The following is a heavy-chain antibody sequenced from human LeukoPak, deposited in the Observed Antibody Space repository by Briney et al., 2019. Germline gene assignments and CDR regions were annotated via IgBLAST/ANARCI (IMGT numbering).Heavy chain of an antibody. CDR2: IKQDGSEK. D-gene: IGHD2-2*01. CDR1: GFTISSYW. Sequence: PGGSLRLSCAASGFTISSYWMSWVRQAPGKGLEWVANIKQDGSEKYYVDSVKGRFTISRDNAKNSMYLQMNSLRAEDTAVYYCARRGGDIVVVPAAIVYYYYYMDVWGKGTTVTVSS. J-gene: IGHJ6*03. V-gene: IGHV3-7*01. CDR3: ARRGGDIVVVPAAIVYYYYYMDV.